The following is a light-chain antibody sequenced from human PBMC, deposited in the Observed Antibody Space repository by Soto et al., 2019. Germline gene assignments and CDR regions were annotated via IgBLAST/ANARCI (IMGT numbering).Light chain of an antibody. J-gene: IGLJ2*01. CDR3: TVWDDSLRGRL. CDR1: SSNIESNF. CDR2: RNN. V-gene: IGLV1-47*01. Sequence: QSVLTQPPSASGTPGQRVTIYCSWSSSNIESNFVYWYQQFPGTAPRLLIYRNNQRPSGVPDRFSGSKSGTSASLAISALRSEDEGDYYCTVWDDSLRGRLFGGGTKVTVL.